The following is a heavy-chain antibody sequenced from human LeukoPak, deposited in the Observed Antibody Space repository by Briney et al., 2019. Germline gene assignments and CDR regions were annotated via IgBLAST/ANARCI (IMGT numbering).Heavy chain of an antibody. V-gene: IGHV3-30*09. D-gene: IGHD4-23*01. CDR2: ISYDGSNK. CDR3: AKGGLPVGMFDP. CDR1: GFTFSSYA. J-gene: IGHJ5*02. Sequence: GGSLRLSCAASGFTFSSYAMHWVRQAPGKGLEWVAVISYDGSNKYYADSVKGRFAISRDNSKNTLYLQMNSLRAEDTAVYYCAKGGLPVGMFDPWGQGTLVTVSS.